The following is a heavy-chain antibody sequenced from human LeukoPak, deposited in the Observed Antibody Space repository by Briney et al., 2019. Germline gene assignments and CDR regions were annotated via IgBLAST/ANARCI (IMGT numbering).Heavy chain of an antibody. D-gene: IGHD3-10*01. CDR2: INHSGST. V-gene: IGHV4-34*01. CDR1: GGSFSGYY. CDR3: AKEPFYYYGSGSYYRY. J-gene: IGHJ4*02. Sequence: PSETLSLTCAVYGGSFSGYYWSWIRQPPGKGLEWIGEINHSGSTNYNPSLKSRVTISVDTSKNQFSLKLSSVTAADTAVYYCAKEPFYYYGSGSYYRYWGQGTLVTVSS.